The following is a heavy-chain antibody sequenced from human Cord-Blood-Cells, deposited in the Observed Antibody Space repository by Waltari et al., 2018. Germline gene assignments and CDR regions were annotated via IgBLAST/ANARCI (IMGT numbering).Heavy chain of an antibody. D-gene: IGHD2-2*01. Sequence: FTFSSYSMNWVRQAPGKGLEWVSSISSSSSYIYYADSVKGRFTISRDNAKNSLYLQMNSLRAEDTAVYYCARVFEVVVVPAAFWYYYGMDVWGQGTTVTVSS. CDR2: ISSSSSYI. CDR1: FTFSSYS. V-gene: IGHV3-21*01. J-gene: IGHJ6*02. CDR3: ARVFEVVVVPAAFWYYYGMDV.